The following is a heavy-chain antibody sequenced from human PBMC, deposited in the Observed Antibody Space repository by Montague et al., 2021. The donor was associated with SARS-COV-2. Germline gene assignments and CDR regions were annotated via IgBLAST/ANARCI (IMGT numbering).Heavy chain of an antibody. V-gene: IGHV4-39*02. CDR1: GESIDRDTYY. CDR2: LSSSGST. D-gene: IGHD6-19*01. Sequence: SGTLSLTCIVSGESIDRDTYYWGWIRQSPGKGLEWIGSLSSSGSTYYNPSLRSRVTISMDTSKNHFSLKVNFVTATDTAVYFCARPGSVSGWFYFDDWGQGTLVSVSS. J-gene: IGHJ4*02. CDR3: ARPGSVSGWFYFDD.